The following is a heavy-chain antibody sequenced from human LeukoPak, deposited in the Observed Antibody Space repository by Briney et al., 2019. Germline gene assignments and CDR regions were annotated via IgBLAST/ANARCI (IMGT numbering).Heavy chain of an antibody. CDR3: ARAVDIVVVPAANPLFFDH. Sequence: SETLSLTCTVSGGSISSYYWSWIRQPPGKGLEWIGYIYYSGSTNYNPSLKSRVTISVDTSKNQFSLKLSSVTAADTAVYYCARAVDIVVVPAANPLFFDHWGQGTLVTVSS. D-gene: IGHD2-2*03. J-gene: IGHJ4*02. V-gene: IGHV4-59*01. CDR1: GGSISSYY. CDR2: IYYSGST.